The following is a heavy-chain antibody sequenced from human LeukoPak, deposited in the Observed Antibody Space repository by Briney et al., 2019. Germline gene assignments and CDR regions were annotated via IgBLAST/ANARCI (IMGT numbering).Heavy chain of an antibody. CDR1: GFTFSSYV. V-gene: IGHV3-23*01. Sequence: GGSLRLSCAASGFTFSSYVMSWVRQAPGKGLEWVSAISGSGGRTYHADSVKGRFTISRDNSKNTLYLQMNSLRAEDTAVYYCAKGGESYRTGLDYWGQGTLVTVSS. J-gene: IGHJ4*02. D-gene: IGHD1-26*01. CDR3: AKGGESYRTGLDY. CDR2: ISGSGGRT.